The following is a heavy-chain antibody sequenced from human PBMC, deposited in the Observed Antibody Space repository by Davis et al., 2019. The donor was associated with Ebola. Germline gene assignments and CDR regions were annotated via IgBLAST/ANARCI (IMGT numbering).Heavy chain of an antibody. CDR2: TYYSSKWYN. V-gene: IGHV6-1*01. Sequence: PSETLSLTCAISGDSVSSGGWNWIRQSPSRGLEWLGRTYYSSKWYNDYAVSVKSRITITPDTSKNQLSLQLNSVTPEDTAVYYCARGWLRSKFDYWGQGTLVTVSS. D-gene: IGHD5-12*01. CDR3: ARGWLRSKFDY. CDR1: GDSVSSGG. J-gene: IGHJ4*02.